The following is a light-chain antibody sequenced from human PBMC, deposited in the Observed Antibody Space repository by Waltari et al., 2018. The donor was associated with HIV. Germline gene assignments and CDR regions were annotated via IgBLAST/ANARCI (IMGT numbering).Light chain of an antibody. CDR2: HTD. CDR1: SGSVSSAYY. CDR3: LLYMASGRV. Sequence: QTVVTQEPSFSVSPGGTITLTCGLSSGSVSSAYYPSWYQQTPGQPPSPLIYHTDTRSAGVPDRFSGSIVGNKAALTITGAQSEDESDYYCLLYMASGRVFGGGTRLTVL. V-gene: IGLV8-61*01. J-gene: IGLJ3*02.